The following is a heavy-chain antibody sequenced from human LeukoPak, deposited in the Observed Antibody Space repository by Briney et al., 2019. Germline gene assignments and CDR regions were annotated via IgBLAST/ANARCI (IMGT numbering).Heavy chain of an antibody. Sequence: LTGRSLRLSCSTSGFTFGDYAMSWVRQAPGKGLEWVGFIQAKAYGGATKYAASVNGRFSISRDDSQSIANLQMNDLKTEDTAVYYCTRAPHPRCSSSGCYLDCWGQGTLVTVSS. CDR1: GFTFGDYA. J-gene: IGHJ4*02. V-gene: IGHV3-49*04. D-gene: IGHD2-2*01. CDR3: TRAPHPRCSSSGCYLDC. CDR2: IQAKAYGGAT.